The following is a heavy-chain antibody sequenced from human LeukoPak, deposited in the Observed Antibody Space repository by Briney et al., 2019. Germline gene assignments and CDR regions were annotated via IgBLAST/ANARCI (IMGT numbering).Heavy chain of an antibody. D-gene: IGHD5-12*01. V-gene: IGHV3-74*01. J-gene: IGHJ5*02. CDR2: IIPDGTST. Sequence: GGSLRLSCVASGFTFSSYWMHWVRQAPGKGLVWVSLIIPDGTSTTYADSVKGRFTISRDNAKNTLYVQMNSLRAEDTAVYYCAREVVATPWGSARFDPWGQGTLVTVSS. CDR3: AREVVATPWGSARFDP. CDR1: GFTFSSYW.